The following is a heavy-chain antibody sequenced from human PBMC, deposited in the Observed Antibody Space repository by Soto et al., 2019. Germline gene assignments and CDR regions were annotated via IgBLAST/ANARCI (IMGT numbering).Heavy chain of an antibody. CDR3: ARPKFITMVRGVHNWFDP. Sequence: GGSLRLSCAASGFTFSYYYMSWIRQSPGKGLEWVSYISSSGSTIYYADSVKGRFTISRDNAKNSLYLQMNSLRAEDTAVYYCARPKFITMVRGVHNWFDPWGQGTLVTVSS. CDR2: ISSSGSTI. CDR1: GFTFSYYY. V-gene: IGHV3-11*01. J-gene: IGHJ5*02. D-gene: IGHD3-10*01.